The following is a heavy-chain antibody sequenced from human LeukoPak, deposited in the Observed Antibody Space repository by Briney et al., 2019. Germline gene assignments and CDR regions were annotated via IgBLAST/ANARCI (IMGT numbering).Heavy chain of an antibody. J-gene: IGHJ4*02. CDR1: GGSISSYY. Sequence: SETLSLTCTVSGGSISSYYWSWIRQPPGKGLEWIGYIYYSGSTNYNPSLKSRVTISVDTSKNQFSLKLSSVTAADTAVYYCARVSYGDGYDFDYWGQGTLVTVSS. CDR3: ARVSYGDGYDFDY. V-gene: IGHV4-59*01. D-gene: IGHD5-24*01. CDR2: IYYSGST.